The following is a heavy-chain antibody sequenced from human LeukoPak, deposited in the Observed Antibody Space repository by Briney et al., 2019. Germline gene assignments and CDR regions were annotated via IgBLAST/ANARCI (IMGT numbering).Heavy chain of an antibody. V-gene: IGHV1-18*01. CDR1: AYTFTLYG. J-gene: IGHJ4*02. Sequence: ASATVSFKSSAYTFTLYGITWVRQPPGQGLDWMGWINPYNGNTNFTQNLQGRVTITTYTSTSTAYIELKSLRSDDTAVYYCARDIYRPRQPADNDYWGQGTLVTVPS. D-gene: IGHD2-2*01. CDR2: INPYNGNT. CDR3: ARDIYRPRQPADNDY.